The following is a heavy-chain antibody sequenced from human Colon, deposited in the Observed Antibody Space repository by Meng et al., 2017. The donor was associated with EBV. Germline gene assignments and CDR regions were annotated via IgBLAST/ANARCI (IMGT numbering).Heavy chain of an antibody. CDR3: ARHVYGDSYGF. CDR2: VRYSGTA. J-gene: IGHJ4*02. V-gene: IGHV4-39*01. Sequence: LALQESGPGLVKPSETLSLTCTVSCGFLDNSDYFWDWIRQPPGKGLEWIGSVRYSGTAYYNPSLTSRVTISVDTSKNQFSLNLSSLTAADTAVYYCARHVYGDSYGFWGQGTLVTVSS. D-gene: IGHD4-17*01. CDR1: CGFLDNSDYF.